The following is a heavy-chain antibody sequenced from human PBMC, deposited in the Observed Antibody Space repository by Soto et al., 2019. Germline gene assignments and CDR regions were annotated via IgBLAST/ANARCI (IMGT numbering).Heavy chain of an antibody. CDR3: ARLRSSGYYSFSRGFYAPPPDY. J-gene: IGHJ4*02. D-gene: IGHD3-22*01. Sequence: QVQLVQSGAEVKKPGASVKVSCKASGYTFTSYGISWVRQAPGQGLEWMGWISAYNGNTNYAQKLQGRVTMTTDTSTSTAYMELRSLRSDDTAVYYCARLRSSGYYSFSRGFYAPPPDYWGQGTLVTVSS. CDR1: GYTFTSYG. V-gene: IGHV1-18*01. CDR2: ISAYNGNT.